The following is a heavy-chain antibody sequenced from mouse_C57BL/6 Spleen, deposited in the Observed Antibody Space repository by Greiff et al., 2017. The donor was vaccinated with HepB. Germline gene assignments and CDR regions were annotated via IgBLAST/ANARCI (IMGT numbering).Heavy chain of an antibody. Sequence: QVQLQQPGAELVKPGASVKLSCKASGYTFTSYWMHWVKQRPGQGLEWIGMIHPNSGSTNYNEKFKSKATLTVDKSSSTAYMQLSSLTSEDSAVYYCARSGRDGYYLDYWGQGTTLTVSS. V-gene: IGHV1-64*01. D-gene: IGHD2-3*01. CDR3: ARSGRDGYYLDY. CDR2: IHPNSGST. J-gene: IGHJ2*01. CDR1: GYTFTSYW.